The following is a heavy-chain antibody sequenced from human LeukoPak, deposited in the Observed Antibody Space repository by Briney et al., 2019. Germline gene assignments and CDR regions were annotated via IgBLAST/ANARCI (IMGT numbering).Heavy chain of an antibody. V-gene: IGHV4-39*02. CDR1: GGSISSRDYY. CDR2: IYYGGNT. Sequence: SETLSLTCTVSGGSISSRDYYWGWLRQPPGKGLEWIGSIYYGGNTYYNPSLKSRVTISVDTSMNHFSLKLSFVTTADTAVYYCARALGYCSGGSCTRGYNWFDPWGQGTLVTVPS. J-gene: IGHJ5*02. D-gene: IGHD2-15*01. CDR3: ARALGYCSGGSCTRGYNWFDP.